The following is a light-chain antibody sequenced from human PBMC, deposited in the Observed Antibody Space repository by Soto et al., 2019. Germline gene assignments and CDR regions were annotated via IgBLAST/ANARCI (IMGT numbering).Light chain of an antibody. J-gene: IGLJ1*01. CDR2: AVS. CDR3: SSYTNIGTLV. V-gene: IGLV2-14*01. CDR1: SSDVGAYNY. Sequence: QSALTQPASVSGSPGQSITISCTGTSSDVGAYNYVSWYRQYSDKAPKLMIYAVSSRPSGVSNRFSGSKSGNTASLTISGLQAEDEADYYCSSYTNIGTLVFGTGTKLTVL.